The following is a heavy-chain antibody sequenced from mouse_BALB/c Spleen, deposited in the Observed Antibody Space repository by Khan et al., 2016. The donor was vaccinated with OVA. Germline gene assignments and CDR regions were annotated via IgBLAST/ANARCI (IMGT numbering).Heavy chain of an antibody. CDR2: IIYSGDT. Sequence: VQLKESGPSLVKPSQTLSLTCSVTGDSITSGFWNWIRKFPGKKFEYMGYIIYSGDTYYHPSLKSRISITRDTSKSQYYLQLNSVTTEDTATYYCARSYGSWAMDYWGQGTSVTVSS. D-gene: IGHD1-1*01. V-gene: IGHV3-8*02. CDR3: ARSYGSWAMDY. J-gene: IGHJ4*01. CDR1: GDSITSGF.